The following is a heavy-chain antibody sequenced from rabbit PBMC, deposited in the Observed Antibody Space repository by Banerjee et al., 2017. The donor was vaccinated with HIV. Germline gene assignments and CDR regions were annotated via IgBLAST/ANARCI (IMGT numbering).Heavy chain of an antibody. D-gene: IGHD6-1*01. CDR3: ARGDNGIDYAFRL. Sequence: QEQLEESGGDLVQPEGSLTLTCTASGLDFSRGYWVCWVRQAPGKGLEWIACISTSTGNTVYATWAKGRFTISKTSSTTVTLQMTSLTAADTATYFCARGDNGIDYAFRLWGPGTLVTVS. CDR1: GLDFSRGYW. CDR2: ISTSTGNT. V-gene: IGHV1S45*01. J-gene: IGHJ4*01.